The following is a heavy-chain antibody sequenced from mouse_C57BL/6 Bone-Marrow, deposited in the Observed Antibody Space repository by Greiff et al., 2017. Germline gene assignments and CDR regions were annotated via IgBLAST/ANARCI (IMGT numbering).Heavy chain of an antibody. V-gene: IGHV5-4*01. CDR1: GFTFSSYA. D-gene: IGHD1-1*01. J-gene: IGHJ2*01. Sequence: DVKLQESGGGLVKPGGSLKLSCAASGFTFSSYAMSWVRQTPEKRLEWVATISAGGSYTYYPDNVKGRFTISRDNANNNLYLQMSHLKSEDTAMYYCAREGLITSPFDYWGQGTTLTVSS. CDR2: ISAGGSYT. CDR3: AREGLITSPFDY.